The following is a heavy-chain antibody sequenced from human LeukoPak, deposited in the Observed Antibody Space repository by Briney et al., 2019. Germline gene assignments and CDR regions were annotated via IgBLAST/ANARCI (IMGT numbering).Heavy chain of an antibody. Sequence: PGGSLRLSCAASGFTFDDYAMHWVRQAPGKGLEWVSGISWNSGSIGYADSVKGRFTISRDNAKNSLYLQMNSLRAEDTAVYYCAKDSLIRDFWSGPPYGMDVWGQGTTVTVSS. V-gene: IGHV3-9*01. CDR2: ISWNSGSI. CDR3: AKDSLIRDFWSGPPYGMDV. CDR1: GFTFDDYA. J-gene: IGHJ6*02. D-gene: IGHD3-3*01.